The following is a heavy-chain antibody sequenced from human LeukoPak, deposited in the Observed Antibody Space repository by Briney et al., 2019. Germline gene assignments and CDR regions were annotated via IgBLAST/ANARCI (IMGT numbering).Heavy chain of an antibody. CDR2: ISYDGSNT. Sequence: RGSLRLSCAASGFTFSSYAMHWVRQAPGKGLEWVAVISYDGSNTYYADSVKGRFTISRDNSKNTLYLQMNSLRAEDTAVYYCAKNRASQYYYYGMDVWGQGTTVTVSS. J-gene: IGHJ6*02. V-gene: IGHV3-30*18. CDR1: GFTFSSYA. CDR3: AKNRASQYYYYGMDV. D-gene: IGHD2-2*01.